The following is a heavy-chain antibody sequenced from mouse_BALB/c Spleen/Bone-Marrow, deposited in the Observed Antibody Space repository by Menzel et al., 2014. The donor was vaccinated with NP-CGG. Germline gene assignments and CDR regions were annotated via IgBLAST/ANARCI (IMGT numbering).Heavy chain of an antibody. J-gene: IGHJ2*01. CDR1: GFNIKDYY. V-gene: IGHV14-4*02. CDR3: NVWDGNYIFDY. Sequence: EVQLVESGAELVRSGASVKLSCTASGFNIKDYYMYWVKQRPEQGLEWIGWIDPENGDTEYAPKFQGKATMTADTSSNTAYLQLSSLTSEDTAVYYCNVWDGNYIFDYWGQGTTLTVSS. D-gene: IGHD2-1*01. CDR2: IDPENGDT.